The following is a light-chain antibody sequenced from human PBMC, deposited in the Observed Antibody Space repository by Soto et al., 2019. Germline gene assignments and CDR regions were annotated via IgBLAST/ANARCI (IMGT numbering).Light chain of an antibody. CDR1: QSVSSN. Sequence: EIVMTRSPATLSVSPGERATLSCRASQSVSSNLAWYQQKPGQAPRLLIYGASTRATGIPARFSGSGSGTEFTLTISSLQSEDFAVYYCQQYNNWPLTFGQETRV. CDR2: GAS. J-gene: IGKJ1*01. V-gene: IGKV3-15*01. CDR3: QQYNNWPLT.